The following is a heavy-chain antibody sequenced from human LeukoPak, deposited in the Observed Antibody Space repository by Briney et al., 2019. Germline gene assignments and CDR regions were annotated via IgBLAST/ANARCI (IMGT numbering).Heavy chain of an antibody. CDR3: ARGIVVVVAAKTDYYYYYYMDV. V-gene: IGHV4-61*02. D-gene: IGHD2-15*01. CDR2: IYTSGSA. CDR1: GGSIGSGSYY. J-gene: IGHJ6*03. Sequence: PSQTLSLTXTVSGGSIGSGSYYWSWIRQPAGKGLEWIGRIYTSGSANYNPSLKSRVTISVDTSKNQFSLKLSSVTAADTAVYYCARGIVVVVAAKTDYYYYYYMDVWGKGTTVTVSS.